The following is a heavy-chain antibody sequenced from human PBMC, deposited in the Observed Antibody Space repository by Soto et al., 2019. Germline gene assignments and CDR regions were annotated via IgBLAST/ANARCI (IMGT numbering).Heavy chain of an antibody. D-gene: IGHD6-6*01. J-gene: IGHJ5*02. Sequence: SETLSLTCTVSGGSISSGGYYWSWIRQHPGKGLEWIGYIYYSGSTYYNPSLKSRVTISVDTSKNQFSLKLSSVTAADTAVYYCASSRRNWFDPWGQGNLVTVSS. CDR3: ASSRRNWFDP. CDR2: IYYSGST. CDR1: GGSISSGGYY. V-gene: IGHV4-31*03.